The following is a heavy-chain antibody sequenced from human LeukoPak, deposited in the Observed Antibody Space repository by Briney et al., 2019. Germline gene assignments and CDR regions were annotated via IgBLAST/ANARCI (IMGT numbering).Heavy chain of an antibody. CDR3: ARGLTMVRGVIIKPRWFDP. Sequence: KPSETLSLTCTVSGGSISSDYWSWIRQPPGKGLEWIGEINHSGSTNYNPSLKSRVTISVDTSKNQFSLKLSSVTAADTAVYYCARGLTMVRGVIIKPRWFDPWGQGTLVTVSS. V-gene: IGHV4-34*01. CDR1: GGSISSDY. CDR2: INHSGST. J-gene: IGHJ5*02. D-gene: IGHD3-10*01.